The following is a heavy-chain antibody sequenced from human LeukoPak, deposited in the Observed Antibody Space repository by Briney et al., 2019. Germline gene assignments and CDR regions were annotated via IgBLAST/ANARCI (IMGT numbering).Heavy chain of an antibody. Sequence: GGSLRLSCAASEFSFSSYAMSWVRQAPGKGLEWISYISSSGNTIYYADSVKGRYTISRDNGENSIYLQMNSLRAEDTAVYYCARGSAAEQYYFDYWGQGTLVTVSS. CDR1: EFSFSSYA. V-gene: IGHV3-48*01. CDR2: ISSSGNTI. D-gene: IGHD6-13*01. CDR3: ARGSAAEQYYFDY. J-gene: IGHJ4*02.